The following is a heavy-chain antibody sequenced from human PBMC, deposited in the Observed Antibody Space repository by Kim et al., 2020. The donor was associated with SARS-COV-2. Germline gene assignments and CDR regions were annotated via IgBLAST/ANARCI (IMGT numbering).Heavy chain of an antibody. D-gene: IGHD3-10*01. CDR3: ARDEWFGESIIYYYYGMDV. Sequence: GRFTISRDNAKNSLYLQMNSLRAEDTAVYYCARDEWFGESIIYYYYGMDVWGQGTTVTVSS. V-gene: IGHV3-11*06. J-gene: IGHJ6*02.